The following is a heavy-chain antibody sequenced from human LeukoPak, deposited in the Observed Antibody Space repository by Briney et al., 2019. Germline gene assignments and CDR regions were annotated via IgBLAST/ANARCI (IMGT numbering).Heavy chain of an antibody. Sequence: PSETLSLTCTVSGDSIRSSGYYWGWIRQPPGKGLECIGCIYYNARTYYNPSLKSRVTISVDASKNHFSLKLTSVIVADTAVYYCARLGLVSYYYYMDVWGKGTTVTVSS. CDR3: ARLGLVSYYYYMDV. D-gene: IGHD1-26*01. CDR1: GDSIRSSGYY. V-gene: IGHV4-39*02. CDR2: IYYNART. J-gene: IGHJ6*03.